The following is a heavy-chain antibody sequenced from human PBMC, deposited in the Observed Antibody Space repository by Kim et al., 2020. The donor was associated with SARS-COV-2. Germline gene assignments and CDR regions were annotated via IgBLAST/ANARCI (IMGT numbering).Heavy chain of an antibody. Sequence: ASVKVSCKASGYTFTSYAMHWVRQAPGQRLEWMGWINAGNGNTKYSQKFQGRVTITRDTSASTAYMELSSLRSEDTAVYYCARDGGSYKKGVIDYWGQGTLVTVSS. CDR1: GYTFTSYA. CDR3: ARDGGSYKKGVIDY. D-gene: IGHD1-26*01. V-gene: IGHV1-3*01. J-gene: IGHJ4*02. CDR2: INAGNGNT.